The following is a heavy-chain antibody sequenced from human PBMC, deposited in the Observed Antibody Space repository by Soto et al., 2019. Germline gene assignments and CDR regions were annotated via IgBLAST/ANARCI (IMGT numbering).Heavy chain of an antibody. CDR2: IYYSGST. Sequence: SETLSLTCTVSGGSISSGGYYWSWIRQHPGKGLEWIGYIYYSGSTYYNPSLKSRVTISVDTSKNQFSLKLSSVTAADTAVYYGARDHMVRGVTDYWGQGTLVTVSS. J-gene: IGHJ4*02. D-gene: IGHD3-10*01. CDR3: ARDHMVRGVTDY. V-gene: IGHV4-31*03. CDR1: GGSISSGGYY.